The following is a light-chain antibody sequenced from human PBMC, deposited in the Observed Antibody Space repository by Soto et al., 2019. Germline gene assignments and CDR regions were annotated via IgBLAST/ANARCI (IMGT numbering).Light chain of an antibody. CDR3: QQYGVSPRT. Sequence: EIVLTQSPGTLSLSPGERATLSCRASQSVSSSYFAWYQQKPGQAPRLLIYGASSRATDIPDRFSGSGSGTDFTLTISRLEPEDFAVHYCQQYGVSPRTFGQGTKVDIK. J-gene: IGKJ1*01. V-gene: IGKV3-20*01. CDR2: GAS. CDR1: QSVSSSY.